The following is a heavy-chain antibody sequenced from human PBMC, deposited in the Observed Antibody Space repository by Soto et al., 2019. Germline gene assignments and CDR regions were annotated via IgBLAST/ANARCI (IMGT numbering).Heavy chain of an antibody. V-gene: IGHV5-51*01. CDR1: GYSFAGYW. CDR2: IDPSDSDT. Sequence: PGESLKISCNGSGYSFAGYWITWVRQKPGKGLEWMGRIDPSDSDTRYSPSFQGQVTISADKSISTAYLQWSSLKASDTAMYYCARHGPDYGVNNWGQGTLVTVSS. D-gene: IGHD4-17*01. J-gene: IGHJ4*02. CDR3: ARHGPDYGVNN.